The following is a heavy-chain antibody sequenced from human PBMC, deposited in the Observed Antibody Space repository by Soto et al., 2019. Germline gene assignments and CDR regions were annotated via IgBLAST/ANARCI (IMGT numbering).Heavy chain of an antibody. V-gene: IGHV1-69*13. J-gene: IGHJ6*02. CDR2: IIPIFGTA. Sequence: ASVNVSCKASGGTFSSYAISWVRQAPGQGLEWMGGIIPIFGTANYAQKFQGRVTITADESTSTAYMELSSLRSEDTAVYYCASKLGYYYYYGMDVWGQGTTVTVSS. D-gene: IGHD1-26*01. CDR1: GGTFSSYA. CDR3: ASKLGYYYYYGMDV.